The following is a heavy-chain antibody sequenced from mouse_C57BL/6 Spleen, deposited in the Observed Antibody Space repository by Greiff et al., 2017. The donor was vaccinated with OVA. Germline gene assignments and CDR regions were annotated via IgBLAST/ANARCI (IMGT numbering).Heavy chain of an antibody. D-gene: IGHD1-1*01. CDR2: INPSTGGT. V-gene: IGHV1-42*01. CDR3: ARNCGSRFAY. CDR1: GYSFTGYY. J-gene: IGHJ3*01. Sequence: VQLQQSGPELVKPGASVKISCKASGYSFTGYYMNWVKQSPEKSLEWIGEINPSTGGTTYNQKFKAKATLTVDKSSSTAYMQLKSLTSEDSAVYYCARNCGSRFAYWGQGTLVTVSA.